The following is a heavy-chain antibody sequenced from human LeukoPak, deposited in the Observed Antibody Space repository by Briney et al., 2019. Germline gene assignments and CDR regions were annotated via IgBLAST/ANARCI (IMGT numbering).Heavy chain of an antibody. J-gene: IGHJ4*02. CDR3: ARDASGHDLPFDY. D-gene: IGHD6-25*01. V-gene: IGHV3-48*03. CDR2: ISGGGETR. Sequence: GGSLRLSCAASGFTFSLYEMNWVRQAPVKGLEWVSYISGGGETRYYADSVKGRFTISRDNGKNSLYLQMNSLRAEDTAVYYCARDASGHDLPFDYWGQGTLVTVSS. CDR1: GFTFSLYE.